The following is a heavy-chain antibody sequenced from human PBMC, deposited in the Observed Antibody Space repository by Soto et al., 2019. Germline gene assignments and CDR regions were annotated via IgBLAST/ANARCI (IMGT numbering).Heavy chain of an antibody. CDR1: GFTFSSYA. D-gene: IGHD3-22*01. V-gene: IGHV3-23*01. J-gene: IGHJ4*02. CDR2: ISGSGGST. Sequence: GGSLRLSCAASGFTFSSYAMSWVRQAPGKGLEWVSAISGSGGSTYYADSVKGRFTISRDNSKNTLYLQMNSLRAEDTAVYYCSKSNLRLVVLYYFDYWGQGTLVTVSS. CDR3: SKSNLRLVVLYYFDY.